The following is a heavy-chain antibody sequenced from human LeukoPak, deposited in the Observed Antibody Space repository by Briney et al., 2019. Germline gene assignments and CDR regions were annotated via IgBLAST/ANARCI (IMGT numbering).Heavy chain of an antibody. Sequence: GGSLRLSCAASGFIFKKYWMNWVRQVPGKGLECLANIKEDGSETYYADSVKGRFTISRDNAKNSLYLQMNSLRAEDTAVYYCARAHIVVVTATHGSRYYYYGMDVWGQGTTVTVSS. CDR2: IKEDGSET. J-gene: IGHJ6*02. V-gene: IGHV3-7*01. CDR1: GFIFKKYW. D-gene: IGHD2-21*02. CDR3: ARAHIVVVTATHGSRYYYYGMDV.